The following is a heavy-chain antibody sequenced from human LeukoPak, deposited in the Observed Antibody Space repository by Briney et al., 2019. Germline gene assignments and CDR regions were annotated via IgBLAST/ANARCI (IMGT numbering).Heavy chain of an antibody. V-gene: IGHV3-53*01. CDR3: ARGDGYNFFDY. D-gene: IGHD5-24*01. J-gene: IGHJ4*02. CDR1: GFSVTNNY. CDR2: FYVGGAT. Sequence: GGSLRLSCAVSGFSVTNNYMSWVRQAPGKGLEWVSVFYVGGATYYADSVKGRFTISRDNSENILYLQMKSLRAEDTAVYYCARGDGYNFFDYWGQGTLVTVSS.